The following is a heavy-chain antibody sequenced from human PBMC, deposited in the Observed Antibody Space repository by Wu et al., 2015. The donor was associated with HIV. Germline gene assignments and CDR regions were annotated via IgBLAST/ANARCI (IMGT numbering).Heavy chain of an antibody. CDR2: LMPVFGTT. CDR1: GDSLDSVA. V-gene: IGHV1-69*05. CDR3: AVAPAHGGTWVWGPGPS. Sequence: QVQLMQSGAEVKKPGSSVRVSCESTGDSLDSVAVHWVRQAPGQGLQWMGALMPVFGTTNLAPQFRHRVTLTKDTSAKTASLDLTGLTTFDTGVYFCAVAPAHGGTWVWGPGPSWGQGNPGSQSP. J-gene: IGHJ4*02. D-gene: IGHD3-16*01.